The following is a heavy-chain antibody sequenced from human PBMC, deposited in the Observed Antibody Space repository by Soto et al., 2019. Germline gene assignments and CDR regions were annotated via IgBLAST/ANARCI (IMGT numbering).Heavy chain of an antibody. CDR3: AKVTSFGITMIEDSGYYFDY. CDR2: IYSGGST. Sequence: GGSLRLSCAASGFTVSSNYMSWVRQAPGKGLEWVSVIYSGGSTYYADSVKGRFTISRDNSKNTLYLQVNSLRAEDTAVYYCAKVTSFGITMIEDSGYYFDYWGQGTLVTVSS. V-gene: IGHV3-53*01. D-gene: IGHD3-22*01. J-gene: IGHJ4*02. CDR1: GFTVSSNY.